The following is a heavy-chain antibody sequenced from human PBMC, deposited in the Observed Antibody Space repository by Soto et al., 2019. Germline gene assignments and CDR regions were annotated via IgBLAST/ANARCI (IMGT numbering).Heavy chain of an antibody. CDR1: GGSISSGGYS. V-gene: IGHV4-30-2*01. CDR3: ARSRTPEANWFDP. J-gene: IGHJ5*02. D-gene: IGHD2-15*01. CDR2: IYHSGST. Sequence: SETLSLTCAVSGGSISSGGYSWSWIRQPPGKGLEWIGYIYHSGSTYYNPSLKSRVTISVDRSKNQFSLKLSSVTAADTAVYYCARSRTPEANWFDPWGQGTLVTVSS.